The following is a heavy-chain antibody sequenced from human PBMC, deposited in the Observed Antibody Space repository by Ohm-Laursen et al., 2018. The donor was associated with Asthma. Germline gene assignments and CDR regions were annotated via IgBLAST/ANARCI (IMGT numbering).Heavy chain of an antibody. D-gene: IGHD6-13*01. Sequence: SQTLSLTCTVSGGSISSGGYYWSWIRQHPGKGLEWIGYIYYSGSTYYNPSLKSRVTISVDTSKNQFSLKLGSVTAADTAVYYCARFKGQQLPNRYFDYWGQGTLVTVSS. V-gene: IGHV4-31*03. CDR1: GGSISSGGYY. J-gene: IGHJ4*02. CDR3: ARFKGQQLPNRYFDY. CDR2: IYYSGST.